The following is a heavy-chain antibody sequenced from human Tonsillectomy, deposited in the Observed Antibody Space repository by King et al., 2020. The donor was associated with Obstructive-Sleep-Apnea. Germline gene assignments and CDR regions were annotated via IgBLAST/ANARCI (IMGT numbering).Heavy chain of an antibody. J-gene: IGHJ4*02. CDR1: GFTFSDYY. D-gene: IGHD3-10*01. CDR2: ISSSGSTI. V-gene: IGHV3-11*01. CDR3: ARALTYYYGSGKGY. Sequence: QLVQSGGGLVKPGGSLRLSCAASGFTFSDYYMSWIRQAPGKGLEWDLYISSSGSTIYYADCVKGRFTISRDNAKNSLYLQLNSLRAEDTAVYYCARALTYYYGSGKGYWGQGTLVTVSS.